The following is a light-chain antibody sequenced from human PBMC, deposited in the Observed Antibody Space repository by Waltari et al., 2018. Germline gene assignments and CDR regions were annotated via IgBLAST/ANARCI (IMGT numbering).Light chain of an antibody. J-gene: IGKJ1*01. Sequence: DIQVTQSPSTLSASVVDRVTITCRASQSIVVWLAWYQQKPGKAPRLLIYKASYLESGVPSRFSGSGSGTAFTLTISSLQADDFATYYCLQYNSYPWTFGQGTKVEIK. CDR3: LQYNSYPWT. CDR2: KAS. CDR1: QSIVVW. V-gene: IGKV1-5*03.